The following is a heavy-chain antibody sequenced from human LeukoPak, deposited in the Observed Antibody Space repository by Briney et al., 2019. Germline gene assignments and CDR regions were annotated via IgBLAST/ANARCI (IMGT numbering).Heavy chain of an antibody. CDR2: ISYSGNT. J-gene: IGHJ4*02. Sequence: TLSLTCAVSGDSISSSDYYWSWIRQNPGKGLEWIGYISYSGNTNYNPSLRSRATISVDTSKKQLSLRLTSVTSADTAVYYCARQYDSWSGYPSYFDYWGQGTLVTVSS. V-gene: IGHV4-31*11. CDR1: GDSISSSDYY. CDR3: ARQYDSWSGYPSYFDY. D-gene: IGHD3-3*01.